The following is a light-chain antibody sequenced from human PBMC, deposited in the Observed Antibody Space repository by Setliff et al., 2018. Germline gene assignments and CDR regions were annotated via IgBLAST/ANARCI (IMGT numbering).Light chain of an antibody. CDR3: CSYAGSYTSLYV. CDR2: DVS. V-gene: IGLV2-11*01. J-gene: IGLJ1*01. CDR1: SSDVGGYNY. Sequence: LTQPRSVSGSPGQSVTIPCTGTSSDVGGYNYVSWYQQHPGKAPKLMIYDVSKRPSGVPDRFSGSKSGNTASLTISGLQAEDEADYYCCSYAGSYTSLYVFGTGTKVTVL.